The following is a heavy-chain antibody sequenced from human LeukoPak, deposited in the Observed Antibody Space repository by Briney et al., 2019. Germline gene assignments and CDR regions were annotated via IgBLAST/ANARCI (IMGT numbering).Heavy chain of an antibody. Sequence: PGGSLRLSCAASGFTFSSYAMSWVRQPPGKGLEWIGEINHSGSTNYNPSLKSRVTISVDTSKNQFSLKLSSVTAADTAVYYCARVSIAARNMDVWGKGTTVTVSS. CDR3: ARVSIAARNMDV. V-gene: IGHV4-34*01. CDR1: GFTFSSYA. D-gene: IGHD6-6*01. CDR2: INHSGST. J-gene: IGHJ6*03.